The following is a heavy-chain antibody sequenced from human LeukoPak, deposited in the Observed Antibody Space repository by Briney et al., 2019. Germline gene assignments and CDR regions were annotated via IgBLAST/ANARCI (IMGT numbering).Heavy chain of an antibody. V-gene: IGHV3-21*01. CDR1: GVTFCSYS. J-gene: IGHJ3*02. D-gene: IGHD3-9*01. Sequence: GGSLRLSCAASGVTFCSYSRNCVGLAPAKGLVWVSSISSSGTYVYYADSVKGRFTISRDNAKNSLSLQMNSLRADDAAVYYCARASSKQLAGYLPDGFDIWGQGTMVTVSS. CDR2: ISSSGTYV. CDR3: ARASSKQLAGYLPDGFDI.